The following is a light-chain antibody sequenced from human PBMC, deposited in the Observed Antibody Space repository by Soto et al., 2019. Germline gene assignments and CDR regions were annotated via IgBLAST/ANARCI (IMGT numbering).Light chain of an antibody. V-gene: IGKV1-5*03. CDR2: KAS. J-gene: IGKJ1*01. Sequence: DIQMTQSPSIVSASVGDRVTITCRASQSISSWLAWYQQKPGKAPKILIYKASSLESGVPSRFSGSGSGTEFSLTISSLQPDDLATYYCQQYNGYRWTFGQGTKVDI. CDR3: QQYNGYRWT. CDR1: QSISSW.